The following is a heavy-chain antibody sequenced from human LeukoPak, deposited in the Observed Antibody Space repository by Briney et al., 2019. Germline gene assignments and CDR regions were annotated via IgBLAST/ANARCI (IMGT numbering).Heavy chain of an antibody. CDR3: ARAGVVPAAINRAFDI. J-gene: IGHJ3*02. CDR1: GGSIISGDYY. V-gene: IGHV4-30-4*08. Sequence: SETLSLTCIVSGGSIISGDYYWSWIRQPPGKGLEWIGYIYHNGDTYYNPSLKSRVSISVDTSKNQFSLKLSSATAADTPVYYCARAGVVPAAINRAFDIWGQGSVVTVSS. CDR2: IYHNGDT. D-gene: IGHD2-2*02.